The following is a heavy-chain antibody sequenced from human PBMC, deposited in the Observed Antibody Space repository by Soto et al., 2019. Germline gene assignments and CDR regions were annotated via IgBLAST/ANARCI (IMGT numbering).Heavy chain of an antibody. CDR2: TWFDGSNK. D-gene: IGHD3-10*01. CDR3: ARERFCGSGSYLEY. V-gene: IGHV3-33*01. J-gene: IGHJ4*02. Sequence: QVQLVESGGGVVQPGTSLRLSCAASGFTFSTYGMHWVRRAPGKGLEWVAVTWFDGSNKYYADSVKGRFTISRDNSKNTVYLQMNTLRADDAAVYYCARERFCGSGSYLEYWGQGTLVTVSS. CDR1: GFTFSTYG.